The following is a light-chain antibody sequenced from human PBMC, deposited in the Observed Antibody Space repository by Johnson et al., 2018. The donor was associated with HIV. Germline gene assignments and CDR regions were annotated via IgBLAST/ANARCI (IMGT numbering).Light chain of an antibody. CDR2: END. J-gene: IGLJ1*01. V-gene: IGLV1-51*02. Sequence: QSVLTQPPSVSAAPGQKVTISCSGSSSNIGSNYVSWYQQFQGTAPKLLIYENDKRPSGIPDRFSGSKSGTSAALGITGLQTGDEADYYCGTWDSSLSASYVFGTGTKVTVL. CDR3: GTWDSSLSASYV. CDR1: SSNIGSNY.